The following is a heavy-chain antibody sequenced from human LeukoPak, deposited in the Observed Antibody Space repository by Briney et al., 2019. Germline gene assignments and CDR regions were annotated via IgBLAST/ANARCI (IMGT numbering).Heavy chain of an antibody. V-gene: IGHV4-34*01. CDR3: ARVGYSYGYWRYYFDC. D-gene: IGHD5-18*01. J-gene: IGHJ4*02. Sequence: SETLSLTCAVYGGSFSGYYWSWIRQPPGKGLEWIGEINHSGSTNYNPSLKSRVTISVDTSKNQFSLKLSSVTAADTAVYYCARVGYSYGYWRYYFDCWGQGTLVTVSS. CDR1: GGSFSGYY. CDR2: INHSGST.